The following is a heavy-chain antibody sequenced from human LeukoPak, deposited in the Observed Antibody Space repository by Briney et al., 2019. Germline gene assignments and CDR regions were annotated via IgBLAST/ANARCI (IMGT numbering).Heavy chain of an antibody. J-gene: IGHJ4*02. CDR1: GFTFSSYW. CDR3: ARDLSGIAGYTYGRGIDY. CDR2: IREDGSEK. V-gene: IGHV3-7*01. Sequence: GGSLRLSCAVSGFTFSSYWMSWVRQAPGKGLEWVAHIREDGSEKYYVDAVKGRFTISRDNAKTSLYLQMNSLRAEDTAVYYCARDLSGIAGYTYGRGIDYWGQGTLVTVSS. D-gene: IGHD5-18*01.